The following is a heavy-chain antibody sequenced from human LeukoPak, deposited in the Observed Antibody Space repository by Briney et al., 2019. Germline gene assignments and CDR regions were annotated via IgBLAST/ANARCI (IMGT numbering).Heavy chain of an antibody. J-gene: IGHJ4*02. CDR3: AKEGTSSVTTPYADY. V-gene: IGHV3-23*01. CDR1: GFTFSNSA. D-gene: IGHD4-17*01. CDR2: ISGRGGTT. Sequence: GGSLRLSCAASGFTFSNSAMSWVRQAPGKGLEWVSAISGRGGTTYYADSVKGRFTISRDNSKNTLYLQMHSLRAEDTAVYYCAKEGTSSVTTPYADYWGQGTLVTVSS.